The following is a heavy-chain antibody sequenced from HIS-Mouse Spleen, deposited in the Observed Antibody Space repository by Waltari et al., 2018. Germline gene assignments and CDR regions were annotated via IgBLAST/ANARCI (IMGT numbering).Heavy chain of an antibody. CDR1: GGSISSSSYY. J-gene: IGHJ2*01. CDR3: AREIPYSSSWYDWYFDL. V-gene: IGHV4-39*07. Sequence: QLQLQESGPGLVKPSETLSLTCTVSGGSISSSSYYWGWIRQPPGKGLEWIGGIYYSGRTSSNRALKSRVTISVDTSKNQFSLKLSSVTAADTAVYYCAREIPYSSSWYDWYFDLWGRGTLVTVSS. CDR2: IYYSGRT. D-gene: IGHD6-13*01.